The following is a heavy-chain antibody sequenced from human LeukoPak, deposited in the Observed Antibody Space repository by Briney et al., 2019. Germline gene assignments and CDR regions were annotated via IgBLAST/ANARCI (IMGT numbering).Heavy chain of an antibody. V-gene: IGHV4-39*02. CDR2: IYYSGST. CDR1: GGSISSSSYY. CDR3: ARDSNGFYYFNY. J-gene: IGHJ4*02. D-gene: IGHD3-22*01. Sequence: SETLSLTCTVSGGSISSSSYYWGWIRQPPGKGLEWIGSIYYSGSTYYNPSLKSRVTISVDTSKNQFSLKLSSVTAADTGLYYCARDSNGFYYFNYWGQGTLVTVSS.